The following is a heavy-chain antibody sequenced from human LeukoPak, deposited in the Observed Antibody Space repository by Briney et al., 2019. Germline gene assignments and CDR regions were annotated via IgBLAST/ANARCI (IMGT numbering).Heavy chain of an antibody. CDR3: ARRGYYDSSGYPFDY. V-gene: IGHV4-39*01. Sequence: SETLSLTCTVSGGSISSSSYYWGWIRQPPGKGLEWIGSIYYGGSTYYNPSLKSRVTISVDTSKNQFSLKLSSVTAADTAVYYCARRGYYDSSGYPFDYWGQGTLVTVSS. J-gene: IGHJ4*02. CDR1: GGSISSSSYY. D-gene: IGHD3-22*01. CDR2: IYYGGST.